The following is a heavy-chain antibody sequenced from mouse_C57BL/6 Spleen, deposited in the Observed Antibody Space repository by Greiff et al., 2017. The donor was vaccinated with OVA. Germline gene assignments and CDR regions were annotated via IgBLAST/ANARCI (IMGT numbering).Heavy chain of an antibody. CDR3: ARAYYSNLYAMDY. CDR2: ISNGGGST. D-gene: IGHD2-5*01. Sequence: EVKLVESGGGLVQPGGSLKLSCAASGFTFSDYYMYWVRQTPEKRLEWVAYISNGGGSTYYPDTVKGRFTISRDNAKNTLYLQMSRLKSEDTAMYYCARAYYSNLYAMDYWGQGTSVTVSS. J-gene: IGHJ4*01. CDR1: GFTFSDYY. V-gene: IGHV5-12*01.